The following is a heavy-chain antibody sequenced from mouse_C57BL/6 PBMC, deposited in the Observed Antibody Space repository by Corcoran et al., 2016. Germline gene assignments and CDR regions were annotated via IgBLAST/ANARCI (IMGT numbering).Heavy chain of an antibody. CDR1: GYTFTDYY. Sequence: EVQLQQSGPELVKPGASVKISCKASGYTFTDYYMNWVKQSHGKSLEWIGDINPNNGGTSYNQKFKGKATLTVDKSSSTAYMELRSLTSEDSAVYYCARREDSSGLFAYWGQGTLVTVSA. V-gene: IGHV1-26*01. CDR3: ARREDSSGLFAY. D-gene: IGHD3-2*02. J-gene: IGHJ3*01. CDR2: INPNNGGT.